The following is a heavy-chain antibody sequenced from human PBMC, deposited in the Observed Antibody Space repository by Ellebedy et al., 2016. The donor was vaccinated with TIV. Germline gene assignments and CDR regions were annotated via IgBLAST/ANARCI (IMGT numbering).Heavy chain of an antibody. CDR3: ARGDAILTGYSQPEDY. CDR2: IYYSGST. D-gene: IGHD3-9*01. V-gene: IGHV4-59*01. CDR1: GGSISSYY. J-gene: IGHJ4*02. Sequence: MPSETLSLTCTVSGGSISSYYWSWIRQPPGKGLEWIGYIYYSGSTNYNPSLKSRVTISVDTSKNQFSLKLSSVTAADTAVYYCARGDAILTGYSQPEDYWGQGTLVTVSS.